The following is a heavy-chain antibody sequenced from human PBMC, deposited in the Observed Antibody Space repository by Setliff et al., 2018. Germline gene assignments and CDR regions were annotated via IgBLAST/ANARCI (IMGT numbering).Heavy chain of an antibody. CDR2: IYYRGNT. CDR3: ARTGTYRYFDY. J-gene: IGHJ4*02. CDR1: GFSISSGYY. Sequence: PSETLSLTCAVSGFSISSGYYWAWIRQPPGKGLEWIGRIYYRGNTYYNASLKSRLTISVDTSKNQFSLKLRSVTAADTAVYYCARTGTYRYFDYWGQGTQVTVSS. D-gene: IGHD1-1*01. V-gene: IGHV4-38-2*01.